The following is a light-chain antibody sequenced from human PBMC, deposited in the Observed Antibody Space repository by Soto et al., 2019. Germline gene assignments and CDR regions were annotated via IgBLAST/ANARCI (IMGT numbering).Light chain of an antibody. Sequence: DIVMTQSPLSLPVTPGEPASISCRSIQSLLHSNGYNYLDWYLQKPGQSPQLLIYLGSNRASGVPDRFSGSGSGTDFTLKISRVEAEDVGVYYCMQALQIHMYTFDQGTKVDIK. CDR3: MQALQIHMYT. J-gene: IGKJ2*01. CDR1: QSLLHSNGYNY. V-gene: IGKV2-28*01. CDR2: LGS.